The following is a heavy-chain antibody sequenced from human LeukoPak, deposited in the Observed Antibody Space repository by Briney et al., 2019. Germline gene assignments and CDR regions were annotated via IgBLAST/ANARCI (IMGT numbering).Heavy chain of an antibody. CDR1: GGSISSYY. V-gene: IGHV4-59*08. J-gene: IGHJ4*02. CDR3: ARQGELAIDY. CDR2: IYNTGRT. D-gene: IGHD1-26*01. Sequence: TSETLSLTCTVSGGSISSYYWSWIRQSPGKGLEWIGFIYNTGRTNYNPSLQSRVTMSIDTSKNQFSLKLSSVTAADTAAYYCARQGELAIDYWGQGTLVTVSS.